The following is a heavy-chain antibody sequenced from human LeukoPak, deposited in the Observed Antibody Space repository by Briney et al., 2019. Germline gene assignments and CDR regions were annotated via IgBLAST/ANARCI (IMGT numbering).Heavy chain of an antibody. CDR1: GFTFSSYG. V-gene: IGHV3-30*03. Sequence: GGSLRLSCAASGFTFSSYGMHWVRQAPGKGLEWVAVISYDGSNKYYADSVKGRFTISRDNSKNTLYLQMNSLRAEDTAVYYCARSTRYCSSTSCYTGRYYFDYWGQGTLVTVSS. CDR3: ARSTRYCSSTSCYTGRYYFDY. J-gene: IGHJ4*02. CDR2: ISYDGSNK. D-gene: IGHD2-2*02.